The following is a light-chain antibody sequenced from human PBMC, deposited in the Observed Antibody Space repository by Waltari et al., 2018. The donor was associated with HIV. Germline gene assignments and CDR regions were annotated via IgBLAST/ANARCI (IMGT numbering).Light chain of an antibody. Sequence: QSVLTQPPSASGTPGQRVTISCSGSSSNIGNNAVSWYQQFPGTAPKLLSFSNNRRPSGVPDRCSGSKSGASASLAISGLQSEDEANYYCETLDDNLKEPVFGGGTKLTVL. CDR2: SNN. V-gene: IGLV1-44*01. CDR3: ETLDDNLKEPV. J-gene: IGLJ2*01. CDR1: SSNIGNNA.